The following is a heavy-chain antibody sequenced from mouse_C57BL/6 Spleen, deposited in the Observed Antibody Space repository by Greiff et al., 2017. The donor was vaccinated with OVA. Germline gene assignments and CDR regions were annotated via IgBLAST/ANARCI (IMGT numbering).Heavy chain of an antibody. V-gene: IGHV3-6*01. Sequence: EVQRVESGPGLVKPSQSLSLTCSVTGYSITSGYYWNWIRQFPGNKLEWVGYISYDGSNNYNPSLKNRISITRDTSKNQFFLKLNSVTTEDTATYYCARGLDSSEWFAYWGQGTLVTVSA. D-gene: IGHD3-2*02. J-gene: IGHJ3*01. CDR1: GYSITSGYY. CDR2: ISYDGSN. CDR3: ARGLDSSEWFAY.